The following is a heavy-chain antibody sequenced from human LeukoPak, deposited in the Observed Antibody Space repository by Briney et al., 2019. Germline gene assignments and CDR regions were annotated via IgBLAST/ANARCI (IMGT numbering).Heavy chain of an antibody. CDR2: IYYSGST. J-gene: IGHJ5*02. V-gene: IGHV4-30-4*01. D-gene: IGHD5-12*01. Sequence: PSQTLSLTCTVSGGSISSVDSYWGWILHPPGNGLEWFGYIYYSGSTYYNPSLKSRVTISVDTSKNQFSLKLSSVTAADTAVYYCASTHSGYDSFWFDPWGQGTLVTVSS. CDR1: GGSISSVDSY. CDR3: ASTHSGYDSFWFDP.